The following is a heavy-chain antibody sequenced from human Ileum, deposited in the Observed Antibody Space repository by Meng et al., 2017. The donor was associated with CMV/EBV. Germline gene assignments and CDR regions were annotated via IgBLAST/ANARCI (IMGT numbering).Heavy chain of an antibody. CDR1: GGSFSYYS. V-gene: IGHV4-34*01. CDR3: ARVNEAYLSRQLEY. CDR2: INNSGST. J-gene: IGHJ4*02. Sequence: SETLSLTCAVYGGSFSYYSWTWIRQPPEKGLEWIGEINNSGSTKYNPSLKSRVSISLDTSKNQFFLELSSVTAADTAVYYCARVNEAYLSRQLEYWGQGTLVTVSS. D-gene: IGHD6-6*01.